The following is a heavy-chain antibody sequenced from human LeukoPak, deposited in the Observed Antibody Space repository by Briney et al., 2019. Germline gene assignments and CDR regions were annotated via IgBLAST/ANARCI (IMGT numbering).Heavy chain of an antibody. D-gene: IGHD2/OR15-2a*01. J-gene: IGHJ3*02. Sequence: ASVKVSCKASGYTFTGYYMHWVRQAPGQGLEWMGRINPNSGGTNYAQKFQGRVTMTRDTSISTAYMELSRLRSDDAAVYYCAISRLPPSNNAFDIWAKGQWSPSLQ. CDR3: AISRLPPSNNAFDI. CDR1: GYTFTGYY. CDR2: INPNSGGT. V-gene: IGHV1-2*06.